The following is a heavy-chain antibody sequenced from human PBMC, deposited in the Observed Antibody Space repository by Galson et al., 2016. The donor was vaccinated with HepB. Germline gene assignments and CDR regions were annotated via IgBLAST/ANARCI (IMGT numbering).Heavy chain of an antibody. CDR1: GFSVSNNY. J-gene: IGHJ4*02. V-gene: IGHV3-53*01. Sequence: SLRLSCAASGFSVSNNYMTWVRQDPGKGLEWVSLIYSGGGTSFADSVKGRFTISRDNSKNTLYLQMNSLRAEDTAVYYCARGGASDASGYWGQGTLVTVSS. D-gene: IGHD2-21*02. CDR2: IYSGGGT. CDR3: ARGGASDASGY.